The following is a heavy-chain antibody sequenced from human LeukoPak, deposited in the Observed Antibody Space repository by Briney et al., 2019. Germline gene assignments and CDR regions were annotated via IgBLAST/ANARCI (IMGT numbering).Heavy chain of an antibody. J-gene: IGHJ5*02. CDR2: ISYDGSNK. Sequence: AGGSLRLSCAASGFTFSSYAMHWVRQAPGKGLEWVAVISYDGSNKDYADSVKGRFIISRDNPRNTLYLQMNILRTEDTAVYYCAKEGTPQVSTWYDLWGQGTQVIVSS. V-gene: IGHV3-30-3*01. D-gene: IGHD3-10*01. CDR1: GFTFSSYA. CDR3: AKEGTPQVSTWYDL.